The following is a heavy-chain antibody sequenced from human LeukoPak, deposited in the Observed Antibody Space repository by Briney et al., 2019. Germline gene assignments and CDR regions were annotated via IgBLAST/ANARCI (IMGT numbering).Heavy chain of an antibody. CDR2: ISWNSGSI. CDR1: GFTFDDYA. J-gene: IGHJ4*02. D-gene: IGHD2-2*01. CDR3: AKGDCSSTRCFLDS. V-gene: IGHV3-9*01. Sequence: PGGSLRLSCAASGFTFDDYAMHWVRQAPGKGLEWVSGISWNSGSIGYADSVKGRFTISRDKAKKSLYLDMNNLRAEDTASYYCAKGDCSSTRCFLDSWSQGTLLTVSS.